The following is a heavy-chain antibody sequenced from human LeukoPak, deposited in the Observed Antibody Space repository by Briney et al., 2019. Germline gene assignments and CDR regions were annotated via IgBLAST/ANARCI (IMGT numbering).Heavy chain of an antibody. V-gene: IGHV1-69*05. CDR3: ARDSVRFLEWSYFADAFDI. CDR1: GGTFSSYA. Sequence: SVKVSCKASGGTFSSYAISWVRQAPGQGLEWVGGIIPIFGTANYAQKFQGRVTITTDESTSTAYMELSSLRSEDTAVYYCARDSVRFLEWSYFADAFDIWGQGTMVTVSS. CDR2: IIPIFGTA. D-gene: IGHD3-3*01. J-gene: IGHJ3*02.